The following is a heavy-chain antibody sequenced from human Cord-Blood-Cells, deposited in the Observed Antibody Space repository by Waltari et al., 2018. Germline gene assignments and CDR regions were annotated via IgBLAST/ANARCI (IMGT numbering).Heavy chain of an antibody. Sequence: QVQLVQSGAAVKKPGASVKVYCKASGYTFTASYIHWVRQAPGQGLEWMGWINPNSGGTNYAQKFQGRVTMTRDTSISTAYMELSRLRSDDTAVYYCARDQSYDFWSGYYTGFDYWGQGTLVTVSS. D-gene: IGHD3-3*01. J-gene: IGHJ4*02. V-gene: IGHV1-2*02. CDR2: INPNSGGT. CDR1: GYTFTASY. CDR3: ARDQSYDFWSGYYTGFDY.